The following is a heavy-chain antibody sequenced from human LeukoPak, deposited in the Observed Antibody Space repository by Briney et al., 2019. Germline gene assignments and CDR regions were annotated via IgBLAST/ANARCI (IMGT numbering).Heavy chain of an antibody. D-gene: IGHD2-2*01. CDR3: AGEYSSSWFGGWFDP. J-gene: IGHJ5*02. V-gene: IGHV3-48*02. Sequence: GGSLRLSCAASGFSFSSCSMNWVRQAPGKGLEWVSYISSSSNTIYYADSVKGRFTISRDNAKKSLYLQMNSLRDEDTAVYYCAGEYSSSWFGGWFDPRGQGTLVTVSS. CDR2: ISSSSNTI. CDR1: GFSFSSCS.